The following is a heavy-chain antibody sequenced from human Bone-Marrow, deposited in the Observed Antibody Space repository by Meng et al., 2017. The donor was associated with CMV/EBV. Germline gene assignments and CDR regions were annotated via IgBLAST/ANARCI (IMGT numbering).Heavy chain of an antibody. CDR3: ARERGIAVAGIVGRELLKLGVDY. J-gene: IGHJ4*02. CDR2: IYYSGST. CDR1: GGSVSSGSYY. D-gene: IGHD6-19*01. Sequence: SETLSLTCTVSGGSVSSGSYYWSWIRQPPGKGLEWIGYIYYSGSTNYNPSLKSRVTISVDTSKNQFSLKLSSVTAADTAVYYCARERGIAVAGIVGRELLKLGVDYWGQGTLVTVYS. V-gene: IGHV4-61*01.